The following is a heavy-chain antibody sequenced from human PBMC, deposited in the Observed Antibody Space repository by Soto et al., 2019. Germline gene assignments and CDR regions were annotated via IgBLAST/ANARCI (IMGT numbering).Heavy chain of an antibody. D-gene: IGHD2-15*01. CDR1: GGSISSSSYY. Sequence: QLQLQESGPGLVKPSETLSLTCTVSGGSISSSSYYWGWIRQPPGKGLEWIGSIYYSGSTYYNPSLKSRVTISIDTSKNQFSLKLSSVTAADTAVYYCARRLVAATPSHWYFDLWGRGTLVTVSS. CDR3: ARRLVAATPSHWYFDL. CDR2: IYYSGST. V-gene: IGHV4-39*01. J-gene: IGHJ2*01.